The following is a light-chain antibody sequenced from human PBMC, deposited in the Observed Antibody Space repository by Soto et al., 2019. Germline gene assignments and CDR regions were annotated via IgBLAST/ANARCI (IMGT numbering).Light chain of an antibody. J-gene: IGKJ2*01. CDR1: QSVDST. CDR2: DAS. Sequence: EIGMTQSPATLSASPGETAALSCRASQSVDSTLAWYQQKPGQAPRLPIYDASTMATGIPARFSGSWSGTEFTITISRLQSEDFGVYFWQQYDKWPPYTFGQGTKLEIK. V-gene: IGKV3-15*01. CDR3: QQYDKWPPYT.